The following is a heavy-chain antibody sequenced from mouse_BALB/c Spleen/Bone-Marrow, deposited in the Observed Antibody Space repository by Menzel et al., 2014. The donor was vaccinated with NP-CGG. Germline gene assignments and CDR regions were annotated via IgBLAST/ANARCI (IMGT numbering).Heavy chain of an antibody. CDR2: IYPYNDVT. Sequence: VQPQHSGPELVKPGASVKMSCKASGYTFTSYVLHWVKQTPGQGLEWIGYIYPYNDVTKYNEKFKAKATLTSDKSSSTAYMELSSLTSEDSAVYYCAREGMSTGDYWGQGTTLTVSS. D-gene: IGHD2-4*01. V-gene: IGHV1-14*01. CDR3: AREGMSTGDY. J-gene: IGHJ2*01. CDR1: GYTFTSYV.